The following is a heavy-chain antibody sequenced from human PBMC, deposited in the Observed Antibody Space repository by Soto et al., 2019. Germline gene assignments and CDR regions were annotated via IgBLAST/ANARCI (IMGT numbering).Heavy chain of an antibody. J-gene: IGHJ3*02. CDR1: GGTFSSYS. CDR3: ARVARRDAFDI. CDR2: IIPIFGTA. Sequence: RDSVKVSCKASGGTFSSYSISWVRQAPGQGLEWMGGIIPIFGTANYAQKFQGRVTITADESTSTAYMELSSLRSEDTAVYYCARVARRDAFDIWGQGTMVTVSS. V-gene: IGHV1-69*13.